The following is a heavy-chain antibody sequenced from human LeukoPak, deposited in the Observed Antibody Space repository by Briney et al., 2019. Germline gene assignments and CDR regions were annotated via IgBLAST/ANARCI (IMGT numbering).Heavy chain of an antibody. J-gene: IGHJ6*02. D-gene: IGHD6-19*01. Sequence: SVKVSRKASGYTFTGYYMHWVRQAPGQGLEWMGRIIPILGIANYAQKFQGRVTITADKSTSTAYMELSSLRSEDTAVYYCARDPYSSGWYRNYYYGMDVWGQGTTVTVSS. CDR3: ARDPYSSGWYRNYYYGMDV. V-gene: IGHV1-69*04. CDR2: IIPILGIA. CDR1: GYTFTGYY.